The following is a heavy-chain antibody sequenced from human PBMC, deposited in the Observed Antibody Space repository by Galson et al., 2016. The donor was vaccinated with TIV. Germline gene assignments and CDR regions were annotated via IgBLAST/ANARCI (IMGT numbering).Heavy chain of an antibody. V-gene: IGHV4-39*01. Sequence: ETLSLSCTVSGGSLSSSTYYWGWIRQAPGKGLEWIGSSYYSGDTYYNPSLKSRLTVSVDTSKNHFSLKLNGVTATDTAVYYCARHREWELGAFDIWGQGTMVTVSS. J-gene: IGHJ3*02. CDR2: SYYSGDT. CDR1: GGSLSSSTYY. CDR3: ARHREWELGAFDI. D-gene: IGHD1-7*01.